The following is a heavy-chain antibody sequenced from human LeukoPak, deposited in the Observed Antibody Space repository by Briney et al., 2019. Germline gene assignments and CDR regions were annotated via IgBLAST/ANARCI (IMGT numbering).Heavy chain of an antibody. D-gene: IGHD6-13*01. CDR2: IYHSGST. CDR3: ARYSSNWKGSFDY. CDR1: GGSISSGGYS. J-gene: IGHJ4*02. V-gene: IGHV4-30-2*01. Sequence: SQTLSLTCAVSGGSISSGGYSWSWIRQPPGKGLEWIGYIYHSGSTYYNPSLKSRVTISVDRSKNQFSLKLSSVTAADTAVYYCARYSSNWKGSFDYWGQGTLVTVSS.